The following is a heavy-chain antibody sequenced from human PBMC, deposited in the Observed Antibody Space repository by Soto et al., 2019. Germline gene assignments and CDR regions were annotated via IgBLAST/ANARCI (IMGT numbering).Heavy chain of an antibody. Sequence: QVQLQQWGAGLLRPSETLSLTCAVYGDSLSGYYWSWIRQPPGKGLDWIGESNHGGSTNYNPSLKSRVTISIDTSKNQFSLRLSSVTAADTAVYYCASGGQTIIPKDWGQGTLVTVSS. CDR3: ASGGQTIIPKD. CDR2: SNHGGST. V-gene: IGHV4-34*02. J-gene: IGHJ4*02. D-gene: IGHD5-12*01. CDR1: GDSLSGYY.